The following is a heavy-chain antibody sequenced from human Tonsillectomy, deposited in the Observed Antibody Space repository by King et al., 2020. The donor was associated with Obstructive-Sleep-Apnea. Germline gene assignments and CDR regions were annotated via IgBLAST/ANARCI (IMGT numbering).Heavy chain of an antibody. CDR1: GFTFSSYD. CDR2: ISGSGGST. V-gene: IGHV3-23*04. D-gene: IGHD3-16*01. Sequence: VQLVESGGGLVQPGGSLRISCEASGFTFSSYDMTLVRQVPGKGLDGVSVISGSGGSTYDADSWKGRLTYSRDTSNNTMYLQMKSLGAEDTALYYCARAARNYGYYYYYGMDVWGQGTTVTVST. J-gene: IGHJ6*01. CDR3: ARAARNYGYYYYYGMDV.